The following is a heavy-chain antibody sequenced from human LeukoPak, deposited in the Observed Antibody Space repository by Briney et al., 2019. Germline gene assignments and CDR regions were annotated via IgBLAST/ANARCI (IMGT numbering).Heavy chain of an antibody. D-gene: IGHD6-13*01. J-gene: IGHJ4*02. Sequence: GGSLRLSCAASGFTFSSYSMNWVRQAPGKGLEWVSSISSSSSYIYYADSVKGRFTISRDNAKNSLYLQMNSLRAEDTAVYYCARTPRGAAAPGDRGYWGQGTLVTVSS. CDR1: GFTFSSYS. CDR3: ARTPRGAAAPGDRGY. CDR2: ISSSSSYI. V-gene: IGHV3-21*01.